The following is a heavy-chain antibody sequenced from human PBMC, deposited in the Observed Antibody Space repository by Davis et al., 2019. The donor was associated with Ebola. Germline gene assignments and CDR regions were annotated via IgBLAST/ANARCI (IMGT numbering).Heavy chain of an antibody. CDR3: AREVRMATNPMDY. J-gene: IGHJ4*02. V-gene: IGHV1-3*01. D-gene: IGHD5-24*01. CDR2: INAGNGDT. CDR1: GSPFTRYA. Sequence: AASVKVSCKASGSPFTRYAMHWVRQAPGQRLEGMGWINAGNGDTKYSQKFRDRVTITRDTSASTSYMELSSLRSEDTAVYYCAREVRMATNPMDYWGQGTLVTVSS.